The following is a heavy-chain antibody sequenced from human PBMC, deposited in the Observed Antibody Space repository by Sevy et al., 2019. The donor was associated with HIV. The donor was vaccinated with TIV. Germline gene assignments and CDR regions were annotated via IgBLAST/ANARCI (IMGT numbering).Heavy chain of an antibody. CDR2: INQDGREK. D-gene: IGHD6-25*01. CDR3: AREVPRLPITY. Sequence: GGSLRLSCAASGFTFSSYWMSWVRHAPGGGLERVANINQDGREKKYVDSVKGRFTISRDNAENSLYLQMNSLRVDDTAVYFCAREVPRLPITYWGQGSLVTVSS. V-gene: IGHV3-7*01. CDR1: GFTFSSYW. J-gene: IGHJ4*02.